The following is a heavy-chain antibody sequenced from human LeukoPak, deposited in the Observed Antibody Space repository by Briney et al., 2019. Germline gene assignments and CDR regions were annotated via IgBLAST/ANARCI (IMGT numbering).Heavy chain of an antibody. CDR1: GFTFSSYA. CDR2: ISYNGRDI. V-gene: IGHV3-30*04. CDR3: ARDWPIDY. Sequence: GGSLRLSCVASGFTFSSYAIYWVRQAPGKGLEWVAVISYNGRDIKYADSVKGRFTISRDNAKNSLYLQMNSLRAEDTAVYYCARDWPIDYWGQGTLVTVSS. J-gene: IGHJ4*02.